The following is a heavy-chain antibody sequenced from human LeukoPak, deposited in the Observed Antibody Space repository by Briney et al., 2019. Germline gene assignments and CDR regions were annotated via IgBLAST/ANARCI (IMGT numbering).Heavy chain of an antibody. Sequence: ASVKVSCKASGYTFTSYYMHWVRQAPGQGLEWIGIINPSGGSTSYAQKFQGRVTMTRDTSTSTVYMELSSLRSEDTAVYYCALVVPAAGNWFDPWGQGTLATVSS. CDR3: ALVVPAAGNWFDP. CDR1: GYTFTSYY. D-gene: IGHD2-2*01. J-gene: IGHJ5*02. V-gene: IGHV1-46*01. CDR2: INPSGGST.